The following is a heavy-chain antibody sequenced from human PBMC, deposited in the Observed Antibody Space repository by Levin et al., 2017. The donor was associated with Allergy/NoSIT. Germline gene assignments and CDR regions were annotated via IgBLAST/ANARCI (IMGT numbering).Heavy chain of an antibody. CDR3: ARDGVYDSSGYYYYYYGMDV. Sequence: PGGSLRLSCAASGFTFSSYWMHWVRQAPGKGLVWVSRINSDGSSTSYADSVKSRFTISRDNAKNTLYLQMNSLRAEDTAVYYCARDGVYDSSGYYYYYYGMDVWGQGTTVTVSS. V-gene: IGHV3-74*01. J-gene: IGHJ6*02. CDR1: GFTFSSYW. CDR2: INSDGSST. D-gene: IGHD3-22*01.